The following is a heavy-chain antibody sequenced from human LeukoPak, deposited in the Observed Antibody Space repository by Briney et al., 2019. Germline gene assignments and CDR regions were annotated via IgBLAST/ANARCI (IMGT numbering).Heavy chain of an antibody. V-gene: IGHV3-7*04. J-gene: IGHJ4*02. D-gene: IGHD3-22*01. CDR2: IKQDGSEK. CDR1: GFTFGSYW. CDR3: ARARYYYDSSFDY. Sequence: PGGSLRLSCAASGFTFGSYWMSWVRQAPGKGLEWVANIKQDGSEKYYVDSVKGRFTISRDNAKNSLYLQMNSLRAEDTAVYYCARARYYYDSSFDYWGQGTLVTVSS.